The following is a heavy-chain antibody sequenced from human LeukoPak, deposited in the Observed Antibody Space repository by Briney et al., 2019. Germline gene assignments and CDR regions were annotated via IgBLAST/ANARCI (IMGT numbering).Heavy chain of an antibody. D-gene: IGHD3-10*01. CDR2: INWNGGST. V-gene: IGHV3-20*04. J-gene: IGHJ6*02. Sequence: GVSLRLSCAASGFTFDDYGMSWVRQAPGKGLEWVSGINWNGGSTGYADSVKGRFTISRDNAKNSLYLQMNSLRAEDTALYYCARDVLLWFGGTRNYGMDVWGQGTTVTVSS. CDR1: GFTFDDYG. CDR3: ARDVLLWFGGTRNYGMDV.